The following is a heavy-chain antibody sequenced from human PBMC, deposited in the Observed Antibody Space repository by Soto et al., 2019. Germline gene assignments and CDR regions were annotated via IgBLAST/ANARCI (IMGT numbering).Heavy chain of an antibody. CDR1: GFTFSSHS. CDR2: VSSRSSLI. J-gene: IGHJ4*02. CDR3: VRETGAYDSGWFFDR. D-gene: IGHD6-19*01. Sequence: GGSLRLSCTASGFTFSSHSFTWVLQAPGHGMVWVACVSSRSSLILYADSVRGRFVISRDNALNSLYLHMNSPRDEDTATYHCVRETGAYDSGWFFDRWGQGTPVTVSS. V-gene: IGHV3-48*02.